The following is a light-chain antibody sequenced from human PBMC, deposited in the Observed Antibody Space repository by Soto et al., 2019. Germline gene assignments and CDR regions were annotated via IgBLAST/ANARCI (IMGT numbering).Light chain of an antibody. V-gene: IGKV1-5*01. Sequence: EIQMTQSPSTLSASVGDRVTITCRASQSISSWLAWYQQKSGKAPKVLIYDASRLESGVPSRFSGSGSGTKFTLTISSLQPDDFATYYCQQYNSYSWTFGQGTKVDIK. CDR1: QSISSW. CDR3: QQYNSYSWT. J-gene: IGKJ1*01. CDR2: DAS.